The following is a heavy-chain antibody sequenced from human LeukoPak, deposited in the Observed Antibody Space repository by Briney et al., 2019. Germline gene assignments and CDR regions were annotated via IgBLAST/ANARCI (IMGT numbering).Heavy chain of an antibody. CDR3: TTYYSSSYDAFDI. V-gene: IGHV3-15*01. D-gene: IGHD6-13*01. Sequence: GGSLRLSCAASGFTFSNAWMSWVRQAPGKGLEWVGRIKSKTDGGTTDYAAPVKGRFTISRDDSKNTLYLQMNSLKTEDTAVYYCTTYYSSSYDAFDIWGQGTMVTVSS. J-gene: IGHJ3*02. CDR1: GFTFSNAW. CDR2: IKSKTDGGTT.